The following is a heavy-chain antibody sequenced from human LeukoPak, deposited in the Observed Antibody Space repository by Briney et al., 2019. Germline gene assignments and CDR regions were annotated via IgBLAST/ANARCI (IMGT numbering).Heavy chain of an antibody. V-gene: IGHV1-2*02. Sequence: VSVKVSCKASGYTFTDYYIHWVRQAPGQGLEWMGWINPKIGGTNYAQRFQGRVSMTSDTSITTAYMELRRVTSDDTAVYYCARDSSRRPQNYDIATSFSTDYWGQGTLVTVSS. J-gene: IGHJ4*02. CDR1: GYTFTDYY. D-gene: IGHD3-9*01. CDR2: INPKIGGT. CDR3: ARDSSRRPQNYDIATSFSTDY.